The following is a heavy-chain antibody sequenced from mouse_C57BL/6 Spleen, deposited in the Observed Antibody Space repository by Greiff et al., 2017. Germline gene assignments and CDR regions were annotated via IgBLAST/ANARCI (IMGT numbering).Heavy chain of an antibody. Sequence: QVQLQQPGAELVKPGASVKMSCKASGYTFTSYWITWVKQRPGQGLEWIGDIYPGSGSTNYTEKFKSKATLTVDTSSSTAYMQLSSLTSEDSAVXYCARGNYYGSSYVVPMDYWGQGTSVTVSS. CDR3: ARGNYYGSSYVVPMDY. J-gene: IGHJ4*01. CDR1: GYTFTSYW. D-gene: IGHD1-1*01. CDR2: IYPGSGST. V-gene: IGHV1-55*01.